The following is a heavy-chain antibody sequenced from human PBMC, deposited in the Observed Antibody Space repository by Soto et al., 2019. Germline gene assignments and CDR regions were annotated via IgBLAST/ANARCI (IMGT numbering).Heavy chain of an antibody. CDR2: IYYSGST. CDR3: ARWCVDMRTPEYWFDP. D-gene: IGHD2-15*01. Sequence: QVQLQESGPGLVKPSQTLSLTCTVSGGSISSGGYYWSWIRQHPGKGLEWIGYIYYSGSTYYNPSLKSRVTISVDTSKNQFSLKLSSVTAADTAVYYCARWCVDMRTPEYWFDPWGQGTLVTVSS. CDR1: GGSISSGGYY. J-gene: IGHJ5*02. V-gene: IGHV4-31*03.